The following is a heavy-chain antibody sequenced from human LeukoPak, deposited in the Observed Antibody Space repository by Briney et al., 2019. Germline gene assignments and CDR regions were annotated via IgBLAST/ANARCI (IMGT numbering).Heavy chain of an antibody. CDR3: AKEGITMISDFDY. CDR1: GLTFSSYA. D-gene: IGHD3-22*01. J-gene: IGHJ4*02. CDR2: ISGSGGIT. Sequence: PGGSLRLSCAASGLTFSSYAMSWVRQAPGKGLEWVSAISGSGGITYYADSVKGRFTISRDDSKNMLYLQMNSLRAEDTAVYYCAKEGITMISDFDYWGQGTLVTVSS. V-gene: IGHV3-23*01.